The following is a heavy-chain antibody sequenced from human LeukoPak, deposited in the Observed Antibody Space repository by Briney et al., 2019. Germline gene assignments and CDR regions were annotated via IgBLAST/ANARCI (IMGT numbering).Heavy chain of an antibody. Sequence: SETLSLTCTVSGGSISSYYWSWIWQPPGKGLEWIGYIYYSGSTNYNPSLKSRVTISVDTSKNQFSLKLSSVTAADTAVYYCARDSDSRHFQHWGQGTLVTVSS. D-gene: IGHD3-22*01. V-gene: IGHV4-59*01. CDR2: IYYSGST. J-gene: IGHJ1*01. CDR1: GGSISSYY. CDR3: ARDSDSRHFQH.